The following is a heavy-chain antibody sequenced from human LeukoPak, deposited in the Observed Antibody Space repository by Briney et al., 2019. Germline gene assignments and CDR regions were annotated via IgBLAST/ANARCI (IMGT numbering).Heavy chain of an antibody. Sequence: AGGSLRLSCAASGFTFSSYSMNWVRQAPGKGLEWVSSISSSSSYIYYADSVKGRFTISRDNAKNSLYLQMNSLRAEDTAVYYCSKAPYYVLPCFDYWGQGALVTVSS. D-gene: IGHD3-10*01. CDR2: ISSSSSYI. CDR1: GFTFSSYS. V-gene: IGHV3-21*01. CDR3: SKAPYYVLPCFDY. J-gene: IGHJ4*02.